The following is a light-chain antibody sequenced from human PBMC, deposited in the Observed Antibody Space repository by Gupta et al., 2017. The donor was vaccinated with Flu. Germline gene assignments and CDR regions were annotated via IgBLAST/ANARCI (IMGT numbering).Light chain of an antibody. CDR1: ELRLNL. V-gene: IGLV3-27*01. Sequence: SPGQTATITCSGDELRLNLVRWFQQRPGQAPVLVIYKDTERPSGIPERFSGSTSGATATLTINGAQVDDEADYYCYSATDDSLVFGGGTRLTVL. J-gene: IGLJ3*02. CDR2: KDT. CDR3: YSATDDSLV.